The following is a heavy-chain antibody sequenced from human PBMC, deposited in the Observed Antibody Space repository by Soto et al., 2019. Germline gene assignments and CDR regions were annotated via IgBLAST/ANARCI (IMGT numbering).Heavy chain of an antibody. CDR2: INAGNGNT. Sequence: ASVKVSCKTSGGTFSSYAISWVRQAPGQGLEWMGWINAGNGNTKYSQKFQGRVTITRDTSASTAYMELSSLRSEDTAVYYCARDSEVERLLWVGELPPQVHNWFDSWGQGTLVTVSS. V-gene: IGHV1-3*01. D-gene: IGHD3-10*01. CDR3: ARDSEVERLLWVGELPPQVHNWFDS. J-gene: IGHJ5*01. CDR1: GGTFSSYA.